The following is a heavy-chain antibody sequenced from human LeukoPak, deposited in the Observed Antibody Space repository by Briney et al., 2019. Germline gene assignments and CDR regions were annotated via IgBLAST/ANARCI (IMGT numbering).Heavy chain of an antibody. Sequence: NPGGSLRLSCAASGFTFSSHSMNWVRQAPGKGLEWVSSISSSSSYIYYADSVKGRFTISRDNAKNSLYLQMNSLRAEDTAVYYCARDSSTYYYGSGSYGGSVDYWGQGTLVTVSS. CDR2: ISSSSSYI. J-gene: IGHJ4*02. CDR1: GFTFSSHS. CDR3: ARDSSTYYYGSGSYGGSVDY. V-gene: IGHV3-21*01. D-gene: IGHD3-10*01.